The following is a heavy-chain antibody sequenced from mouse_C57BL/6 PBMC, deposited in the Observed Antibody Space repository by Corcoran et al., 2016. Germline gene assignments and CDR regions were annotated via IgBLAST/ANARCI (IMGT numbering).Heavy chain of an antibody. D-gene: IGHD2-5*01. V-gene: IGHV3-6*01. J-gene: IGHJ1*03. CDR1: GYSITSGYY. Sequence: DVQLQESGPGLVKPSQSLSLTCSVTGYSITSGYYWNWIRQFPGNKLEWMGYISYDGSNNYNPSLKNRISITRDTSKNQFFLKLNSVTTEDTATYYCAFYSNWYFDVWGTGPTVTVSS. CDR3: AFYSNWYFDV. CDR2: ISYDGSN.